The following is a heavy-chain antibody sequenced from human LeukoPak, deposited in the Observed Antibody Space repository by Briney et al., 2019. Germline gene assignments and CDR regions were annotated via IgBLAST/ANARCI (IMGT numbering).Heavy chain of an antibody. Sequence: GGSLRLSCAVSGFTVSSNYMSWVRQAPGKGLEWVSVLYSGGNTYYADSVKGRFTISRDNSKNTLYLQMNSLRAEDTAVYYCARRFRGMVARLDYWGQGTLVTVSS. CDR1: GFTVSSNY. V-gene: IGHV3-53*01. CDR3: ARRFRGMVARLDY. D-gene: IGHD2-15*01. J-gene: IGHJ4*02. CDR2: LYSGGNT.